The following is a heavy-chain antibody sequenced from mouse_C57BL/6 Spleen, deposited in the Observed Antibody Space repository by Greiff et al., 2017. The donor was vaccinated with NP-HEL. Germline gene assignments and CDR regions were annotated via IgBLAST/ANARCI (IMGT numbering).Heavy chain of an antibody. Sequence: EVMLVESGGGLVQPGGSLSFSCAASGFTFTDYYMSWVRQPPGKALEWLGFIRNKANGYTTEYSASVKGRFTMSRDNSQSILYLQMNALRAENSATYYCARVPDYYGSYYFDYWGQGTTLTVSS. CDR3: ARVPDYYGSYYFDY. J-gene: IGHJ2*01. CDR1: GFTFTDYY. D-gene: IGHD1-1*01. V-gene: IGHV7-3*01. CDR2: IRNKANGYTT.